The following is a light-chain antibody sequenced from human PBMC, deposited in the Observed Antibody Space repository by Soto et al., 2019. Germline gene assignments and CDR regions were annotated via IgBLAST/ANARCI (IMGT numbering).Light chain of an antibody. CDR3: QHYVDWPLT. CDR1: QGIGNT. Sequence: EIVITQSPATLSVSPGEGATLSCRASQGIGNTLAWYQQKPGQTPRLLIYAASIRATGVPARFSGSGSGTDFTLTINSLQSEDFAVYYCQHYVDWPLTFGGGTMVDIK. J-gene: IGKJ4*01. CDR2: AAS. V-gene: IGKV3-15*01.